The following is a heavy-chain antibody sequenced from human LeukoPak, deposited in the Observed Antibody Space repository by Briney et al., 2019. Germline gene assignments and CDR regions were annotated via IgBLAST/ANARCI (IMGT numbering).Heavy chain of an antibody. CDR2: IIPIFGTA. CDR1: GGTFSSYA. Sequence: SVKVSCKASGGTFSSYAISWLRQAPGQGLEWMGGIIPIFGTANYAQKFQGRVTITADKSTSTAYMELSSLRSEDTAVYYCARLSTYYYYYMDVWGKGTTVTVSS. CDR3: ARLSTYYYYYMDV. J-gene: IGHJ6*03. V-gene: IGHV1-69*06.